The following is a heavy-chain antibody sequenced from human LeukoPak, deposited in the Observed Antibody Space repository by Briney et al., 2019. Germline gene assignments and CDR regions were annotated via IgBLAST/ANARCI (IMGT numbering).Heavy chain of an antibody. D-gene: IGHD3-3*01. CDR2: IIPIFGTA. V-gene: IGHV1-69*13. CDR3: ARGYYDFWSGYFAY. J-gene: IGHJ4*02. Sequence: SVKVSCKASGGTFSSYAISWVRQAPGQGLEWMGGIIPIFGTANYAQKFQGRVTITADESTSTAYMELSSLRSEDTAVYYYARGYYDFWSGYFAYWGQGTLVTVSS. CDR1: GGTFSSYA.